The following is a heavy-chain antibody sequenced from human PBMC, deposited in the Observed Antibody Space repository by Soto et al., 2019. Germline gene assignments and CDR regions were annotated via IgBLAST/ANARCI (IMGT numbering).Heavy chain of an antibody. V-gene: IGHV3-23*01. J-gene: IGHJ2*01. CDR1: GFTFSRSA. CDR2: ISGSGAAT. Sequence: EVQLLESGGDFVQPGGSLRLSCAASGFTFSRSAMSWVRQAPGKGLEWVSSISGSGAATYYADSVKGRFTISRDNSKTTLFLQINSLRVEATAVYYCAKGTETVAGNYFDLWGRGTLFTVSS. D-gene: IGHD6-19*01. CDR3: AKGTETVAGNYFDL.